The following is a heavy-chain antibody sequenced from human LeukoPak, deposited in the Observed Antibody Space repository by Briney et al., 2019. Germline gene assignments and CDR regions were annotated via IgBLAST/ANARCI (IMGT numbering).Heavy chain of an antibody. CDR1: CGSISSYY. J-gene: IGHJ3*02. V-gene: IGHV4-4*07. D-gene: IGHD3-10*01. Sequence: SETLSLTCTVSCGSISSYYWSWIRQPAGKGLEWIGRIYTSGSTNYNPSLKSRVTISLDTSRNQFSLKLNSVTAADTAVYYCAKSNGYGLVDIWGQGTMVTVSS. CDR3: AKSNGYGLVDI. CDR2: IYTSGST.